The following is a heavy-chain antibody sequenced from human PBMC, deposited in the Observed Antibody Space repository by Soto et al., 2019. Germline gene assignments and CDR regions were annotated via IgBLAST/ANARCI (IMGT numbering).Heavy chain of an antibody. Sequence: QMQLVESGGGVVQPGRSLRLSCAASGFTFNKYGMQWVRQAPGKGLEWVAVISYDGTTKYHADSVKGRFTISRDNAKNTLLLPMYSLRVEDTAVYYCAKGGLWGAYYLDYCCQGIPVTVSS. D-gene: IGHD3-16*01. CDR1: GFTFNKYG. J-gene: IGHJ4*02. CDR3: AKGGLWGAYYLDY. CDR2: ISYDGTTK. V-gene: IGHV3-30*18.